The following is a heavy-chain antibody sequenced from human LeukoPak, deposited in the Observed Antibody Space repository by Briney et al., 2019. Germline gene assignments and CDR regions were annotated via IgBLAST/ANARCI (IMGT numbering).Heavy chain of an antibody. CDR2: IYTSGST. V-gene: IGHV4-4*07. D-gene: IGHD2-2*01. CDR3: ARIEEYCSSTTCYYYFDY. J-gene: IGHJ4*02. CDR1: GGSISSYY. Sequence: SETLSLTCTVSGGSISSYYWSWIRQPAGKGLEWIGRIYTSGSTNYNPSLKSRVTMSVDTSKNQFSLKLSSVTAADTAVYYCARIEEYCSSTTCYYYFDYWGQGTLATVSS.